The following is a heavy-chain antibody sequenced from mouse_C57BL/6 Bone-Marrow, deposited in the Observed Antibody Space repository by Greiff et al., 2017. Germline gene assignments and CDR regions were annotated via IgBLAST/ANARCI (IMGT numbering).Heavy chain of an antibody. CDR3: ARKGEYYGSSPLFDV. V-gene: IGHV2-2*01. D-gene: IGHD1-1*01. CDR1: GFSLTSYG. Sequence: VHLVESGPGLVQPSQSLSITCTVSGFSLTSYGVHWVRQSPGKGLEWLGVIWSGGSTDYNAAFISRLSISKDNSKSQVFFKMNSLQADETAIYYWARKGEYYGSSPLFDVWGTGTTVTVSS. CDR2: IWSGGST. J-gene: IGHJ1*03.